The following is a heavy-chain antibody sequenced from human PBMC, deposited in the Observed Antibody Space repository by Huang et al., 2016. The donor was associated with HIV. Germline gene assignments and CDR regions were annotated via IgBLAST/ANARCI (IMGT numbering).Heavy chain of an antibody. J-gene: IGHJ4*02. V-gene: IGHV1-8*02. Sequence: QVHLVQSGAEVKKPGASVKVSCKASGYTFTNYDINWVRQAPGRGLGGRGGMNPNTGNTGFEQSFQGRVTMTRKTSITTAYMELTSLTSEDTAVYYCARSAYGDLDYWGLGTLVIVSS. CDR1: GYTFTNYD. D-gene: IGHD4-17*01. CDR3: ARSAYGDLDY. CDR2: MNPNTGNT.